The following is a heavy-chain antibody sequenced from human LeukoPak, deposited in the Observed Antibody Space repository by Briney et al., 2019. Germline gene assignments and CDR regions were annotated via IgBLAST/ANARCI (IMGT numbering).Heavy chain of an antibody. CDR3: AKGFITSEGFDY. J-gene: IGHJ4*02. CDR2: IWYDGSNK. V-gene: IGHV3-33*06. Sequence: PGGSLRLSCAASGFTFSSYGMHWVRPAPGKGLEWVAVIWYDGSNKYYADSVKGRFTISRDNSKNTLYLQMNSLRAEDTAVYYCAKGFITSEGFDYWGQGTLVTVSS. D-gene: IGHD3-10*01. CDR1: GFTFSSYG.